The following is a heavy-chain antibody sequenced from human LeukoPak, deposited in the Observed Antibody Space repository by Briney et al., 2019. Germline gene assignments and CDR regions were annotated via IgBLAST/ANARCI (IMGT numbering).Heavy chain of an antibody. V-gene: IGHV4-34*01. D-gene: IGHD1-26*01. CDR2: INHSGTT. Sequence: PSETLSLTCAVYGGSFSDYYWGWIRQPPGKGLEWIGEINHSGTTNYKPSLKSRVTISVDTSKNQFSLKLTSLTAADTAVYYCASAATSGTYNLDSWGQGTLVTVSS. CDR1: GGSFSDYY. CDR3: ASAATSGTYNLDS. J-gene: IGHJ4*02.